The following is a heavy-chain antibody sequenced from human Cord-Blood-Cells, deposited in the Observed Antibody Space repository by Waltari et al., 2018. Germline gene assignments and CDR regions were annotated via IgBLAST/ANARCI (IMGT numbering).Heavy chain of an antibody. CDR2: INHSGST. J-gene: IGHJ4*02. D-gene: IGHD2-15*01. V-gene: IGHV4-34*01. CDR3: AALYCSGGSCSPERRYFDY. CDR1: GGSFSGYY. Sequence: QVQLQQWGAGLLKPSETLSLTCAVYGGSFSGYYWSWIRQPPGKGLEWIGEINHSGSTNSNPPLKSRVTIAVDASKNQFSLKLSSVTAADTAVYYCAALYCSGGSCSPERRYFDYWGQGTLVTVSS.